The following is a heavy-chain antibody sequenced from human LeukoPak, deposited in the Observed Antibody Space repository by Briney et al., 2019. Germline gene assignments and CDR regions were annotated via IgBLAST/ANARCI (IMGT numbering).Heavy chain of an antibody. CDR3: ARDTYGMDV. V-gene: IGHV3-33*01. CDR2: IWYDGSNK. J-gene: IGHJ6*02. Sequence: GGALRRSCAAAGCTFNNYHIHWFRQAPGKGLEWLAVIWYDGSNKSYADAVKGRLTISRDNSKNTLYLHMNSLRAEDSAVYYCARDTYGMDVWGRGTTVTVSS. CDR1: GCTFNNYH.